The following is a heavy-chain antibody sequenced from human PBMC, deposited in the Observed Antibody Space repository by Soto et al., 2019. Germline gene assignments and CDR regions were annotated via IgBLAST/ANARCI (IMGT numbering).Heavy chain of an antibody. CDR3: ARAWGVVTAPDY. CDR2: TSSSSSTI. V-gene: IGHV3-48*01. J-gene: IGHJ4*02. CDR1: GFTFSSYS. Sequence: PGGSLRLSCAASGFTFSSYSMNWVRQAPGKGLEWVSYTSSSSSTIYYAESVQGRFTISRDKSESSVYLEMSSLRFEDTAVYYCARAWGVVTAPDYWGQGTLVTVSS. D-gene: IGHD2-21*02.